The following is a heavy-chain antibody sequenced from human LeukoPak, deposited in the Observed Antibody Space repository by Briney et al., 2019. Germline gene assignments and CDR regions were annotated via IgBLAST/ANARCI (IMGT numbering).Heavy chain of an antibody. CDR1: GFTFSSYW. V-gene: IGHV3-74*01. Sequence: GGSLRLSCAASGFTFSSYWMHWVRQAPGKGLVWVSRINSDGSSTSYADSVKGRFTISRDNAKNTLYLQMNSLRAEDTAVYYCARDGITMGGGVGMDVWGQGTTVTVSS. CDR2: INSDGSST. J-gene: IGHJ6*02. D-gene: IGHD3-10*01. CDR3: ARDGITMGGGVGMDV.